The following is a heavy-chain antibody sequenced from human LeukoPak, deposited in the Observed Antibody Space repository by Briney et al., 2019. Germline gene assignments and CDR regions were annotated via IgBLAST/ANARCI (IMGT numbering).Heavy chain of an antibody. CDR1: GGSISNYY. J-gene: IGHJ5*02. D-gene: IGHD3-16*01. V-gene: IGHV4-4*07. CDR2: IYTSGTT. CDR3: ARLWGAPGDS. Sequence: PSETLSLTCTVSGGSISNYYRTWIRQSAGRGLEWIGRIYTSGTTDYNPSLESRGTMSVATSKNQFSLKLTSVTAADTAVYYCARLWGAPGDSWGRGILVTVSS.